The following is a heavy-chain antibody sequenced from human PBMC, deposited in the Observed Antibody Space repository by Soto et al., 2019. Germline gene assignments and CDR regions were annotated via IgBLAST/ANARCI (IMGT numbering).Heavy chain of an antibody. CDR2: INAGNGNT. J-gene: IGHJ6*02. CDR3: ARTRYYYGSGKLYGMDV. V-gene: IGHV1-3*01. Sequence: ASVKVSCKASGYTFTSYAMHWVRQAPGQRLEWMGWINAGNGNTKYSQKFQGRVTITRDTSASTAYMELSSLRSEDTAVYYCARTRYYYGSGKLYGMDVWGQGTTVTVSS. CDR1: GYTFTSYA. D-gene: IGHD3-10*01.